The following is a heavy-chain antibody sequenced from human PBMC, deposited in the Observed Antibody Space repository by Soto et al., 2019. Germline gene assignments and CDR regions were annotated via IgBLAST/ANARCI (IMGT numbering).Heavy chain of an antibody. CDR2: IDPSDSYT. CDR3: AIAGGDIVVVPAAPRGEQQLVLDGAFDI. D-gene: IGHD2-2*01. V-gene: IGHV5-10-1*01. Sequence: PGESLKISCKGSGYSFTSYWISWVRQMPGKGLEWMGRIDPSDSYTNYSPSFQGHVTISADKSISTAYLQWSSLKASDTAMYYCAIAGGDIVVVPAAPRGEQQLVLDGAFDIWGQGTMVTVSS. J-gene: IGHJ3*02. CDR1: GYSFTSYW.